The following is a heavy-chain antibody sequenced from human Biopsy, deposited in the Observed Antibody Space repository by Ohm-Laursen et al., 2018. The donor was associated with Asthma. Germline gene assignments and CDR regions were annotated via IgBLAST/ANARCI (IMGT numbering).Heavy chain of an antibody. D-gene: IGHD1-26*01. CDR1: GGSISSNFYY. CDR3: ARQKLVAAEGPFDM. J-gene: IGHJ3*02. Sequence: SETLSLTCIVSGGSISSNFYYWGWIRHPPWKGLEWIGNIYKSGQVYYNLSLKSRVTISVDTSNIQFSLQLRSVTAADTVVYYCARQKLVAAEGPFDMWGQGTMVIVSS. CDR2: IYKSGQV. V-gene: IGHV4-39*01.